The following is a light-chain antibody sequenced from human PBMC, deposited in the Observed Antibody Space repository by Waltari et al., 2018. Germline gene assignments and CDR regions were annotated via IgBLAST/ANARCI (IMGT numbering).Light chain of an antibody. CDR1: QSVSSN. Sequence: EIVMTQSPATLSVSPGERATLSCRASQSVSSNFAWYQQKPGQPLRLLIFGASRRATGIPARFSGSGSGTEFTLTISSLQSEDFAVYYCQQYNNWPPYTFGQGTKLDIK. CDR2: GAS. J-gene: IGKJ2*01. V-gene: IGKV3-15*01. CDR3: QQYNNWPPYT.